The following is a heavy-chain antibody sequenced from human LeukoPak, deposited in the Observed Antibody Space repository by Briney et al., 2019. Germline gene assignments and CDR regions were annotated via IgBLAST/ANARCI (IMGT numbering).Heavy chain of an antibody. D-gene: IGHD2-2*01. J-gene: IGHJ3*02. Sequence: GGSLRLSCAASGFTFSGYVMTWVRQAPGKGLECVSSLTFSSSHIYYADSVKGRFTISRDNTKDSLYLQMNSLRAEDTAVYYCTTDILGGDYCSSTSCYDAFDIWGQGTMVTVSS. CDR1: GFTFSGYV. CDR3: TTDILGGDYCSSTSCYDAFDI. CDR2: LTFSSSHI. V-gene: IGHV3-21*01.